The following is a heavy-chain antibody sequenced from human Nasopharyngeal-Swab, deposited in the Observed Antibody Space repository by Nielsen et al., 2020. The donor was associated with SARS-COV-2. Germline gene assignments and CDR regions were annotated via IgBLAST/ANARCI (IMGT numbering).Heavy chain of an antibody. J-gene: IGHJ6*02. D-gene: IGHD1-26*01. V-gene: IGHV3-43*02. Sequence: GESLKISCAASGFTFDDYAMHWVRQAPGKGLEWVSLISGDGGSTYYADSVKGRFTISSDNSKNSLYLQMNSLRTEDTAFYYCALMAELSIVGAYYGMDVWGQGTTVTVSS. CDR3: ALMAELSIVGAYYGMDV. CDR1: GFTFDDYA. CDR2: ISGDGGST.